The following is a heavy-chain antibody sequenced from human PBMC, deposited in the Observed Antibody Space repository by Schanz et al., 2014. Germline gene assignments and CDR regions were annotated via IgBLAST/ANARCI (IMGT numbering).Heavy chain of an antibody. J-gene: IGHJ1*01. Sequence: QVRLVESGGGVVQPGGSLRLSCAASGFTFSTTGMHWVRQAPGKGLVWVTYIRYDGINKYYADSVKGRFTVSRDNAKRKRFLKMDSLRKEDTAIYYCAKEWSPSFWGQGPLLPLSS. D-gene: IGHD1-26*01. V-gene: IGHV3-30*02. CDR3: AKEWSPSF. CDR2: IRYDGINK. CDR1: GFTFSTTG.